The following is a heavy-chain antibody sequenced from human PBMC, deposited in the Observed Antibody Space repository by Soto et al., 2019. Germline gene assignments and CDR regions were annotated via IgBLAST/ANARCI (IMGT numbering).Heavy chain of an antibody. CDR1: GFTFSTYG. D-gene: IGHD3-3*01. V-gene: IGHV3-33*08. CDR2: IWFDGSNK. J-gene: IGHJ4*02. CDR3: ARVSGSGYYTSYFDY. Sequence: SLRLSCAASGFTFSTYGMHWVRQAPGKGLEWVAVIWFDGSNKYYADSVKGRFTISRDNSKNTLYLQMNSLSAEDTAVYYCARVSGSGYYTSYFDYWGQGTLVTVSS.